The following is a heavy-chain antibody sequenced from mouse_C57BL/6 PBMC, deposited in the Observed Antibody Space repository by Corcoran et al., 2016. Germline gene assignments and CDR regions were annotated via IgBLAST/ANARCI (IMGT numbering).Heavy chain of an antibody. D-gene: IGHD1-1*01. V-gene: IGHV1-26*01. J-gene: IGHJ3*01. CDR2: INPNNGGT. Sequence: EVQLQQSGPELVKPGASVKISCKASGYTFTDYYMNWVKQSHGKSLEWIGDINPNNGGTSYNQKFKGKATLTVDKSSSTAYMELRSLTSKDSAVYYWASEGLRSAWLAYWGQGTLVTGSA. CDR3: ASEGLRSAWLAY. CDR1: GYTFTDYY.